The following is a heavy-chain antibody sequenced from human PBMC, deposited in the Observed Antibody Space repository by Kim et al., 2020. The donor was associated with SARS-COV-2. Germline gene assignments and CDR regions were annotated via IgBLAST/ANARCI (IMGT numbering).Heavy chain of an antibody. D-gene: IGHD6-6*01. CDR2: ISSSSSYI. J-gene: IGHJ4*02. V-gene: IGHV3-21*01. CDR3: ASWPIAARFFDY. CDR1: GFTFSSYS. Sequence: GGSLRLSCAASGFTFSSYSMNWVRQAPGKGLEWVSSISSSSSYIYYADSVKGRFTISRDNAKNSLYLQMDSLRAEDTAVYYCASWPIAARFFDYWGQGTLVTVSS.